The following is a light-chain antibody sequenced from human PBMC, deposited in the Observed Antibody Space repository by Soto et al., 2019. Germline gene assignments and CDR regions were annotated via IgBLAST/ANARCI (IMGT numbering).Light chain of an antibody. V-gene: IGKV3-11*01. CDR2: DAS. CDR3: QQRSNWPPWT. J-gene: IGKJ1*01. Sequence: EIVLTQSPATLSLSPGERATLSCRASRSVSSFLAWYQQKPGQAPRLLIYDASSRATGIPARFSGSGSGTDFTLTISSLEPEDFAVYYCQQRSNWPPWTFGQGTKVEIK. CDR1: RSVSSF.